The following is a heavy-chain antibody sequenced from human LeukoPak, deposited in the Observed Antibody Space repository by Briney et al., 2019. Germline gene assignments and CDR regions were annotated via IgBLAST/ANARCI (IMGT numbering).Heavy chain of an antibody. CDR1: GGSFSGYY. CDR2: INNSGST. CDR3: ARDPCSSTSCYEGRFDY. J-gene: IGHJ4*02. Sequence: SETLSLTCAVYGGSFSGYYWSWIRQTPGKGLEWIGEINNSGSTNYNPSLKSGVTISVDTSKNQFSLKLSSVIAADTAVYYCARDPCSSTSCYEGRFDYWGQGTLVTVSS. V-gene: IGHV4-34*01. D-gene: IGHD2-2*01.